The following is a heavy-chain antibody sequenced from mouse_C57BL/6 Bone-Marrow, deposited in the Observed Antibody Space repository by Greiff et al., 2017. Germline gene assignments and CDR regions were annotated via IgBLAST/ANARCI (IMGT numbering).Heavy chain of an antibody. CDR2: IWWDDDK. Sequence: QVTLKVSGPGILQPSQTLSLTCSFSGFSLSTFGMGVGWIRPPSGKGLEWLAHIWWDDDKYYNPALKSRLTISKDTSKNQIFLKIANVDTADTATYYCARCRGIYGSSWFGYWGKGTLVTVSA. D-gene: IGHD1-1*01. CDR1: GFSLSTFGMG. V-gene: IGHV8-8*01. CDR3: ARCRGIYGSSWFGY. J-gene: IGHJ3*01.